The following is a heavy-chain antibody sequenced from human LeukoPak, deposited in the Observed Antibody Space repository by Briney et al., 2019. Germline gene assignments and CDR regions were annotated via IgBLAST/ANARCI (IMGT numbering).Heavy chain of an antibody. V-gene: IGHV4-4*02. D-gene: IGHD6-19*01. Sequence: SGTLSLTCAVSGGSISSSNWWGWVRQPPGKGLEWIGEIYHSGSTNYNPSLKSRVTISVDKSKNQFSLKLSSVTAADTAVYYCARTHSSGWYYFDYWGQGTLVTVSS. J-gene: IGHJ4*02. CDR3: ARTHSSGWYYFDY. CDR2: IYHSGST. CDR1: GGSISSSNW.